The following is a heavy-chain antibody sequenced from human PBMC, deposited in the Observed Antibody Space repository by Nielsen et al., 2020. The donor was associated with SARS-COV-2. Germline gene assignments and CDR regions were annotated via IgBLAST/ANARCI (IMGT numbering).Heavy chain of an antibody. CDR3: ARDSSGTYRRVDY. CDR2: IIPMLGPA. CDR1: GGTISDDA. D-gene: IGHD3-22*01. J-gene: IGHJ4*02. Sequence: SVKVSCKASGGTISDDAINWVRQAPGQGLEWMGGIIPMLGPANHAQKFQGRVTITADTSTSTVYMELSSLRSDDTAVYYCARDSSGTYRRVDYWGQGTLVTVSS. V-gene: IGHV1-69*06.